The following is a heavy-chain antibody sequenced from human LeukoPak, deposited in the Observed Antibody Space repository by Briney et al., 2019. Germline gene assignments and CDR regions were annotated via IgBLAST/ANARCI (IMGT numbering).Heavy chain of an antibody. D-gene: IGHD5-18*01. CDR1: GGSISSSSYY. CDR2: IYYSGST. CDR3: ARDRSGGTANQYYYYGMDV. V-gene: IGHV4-39*07. Sequence: SETLSLTCTVSGGSISSSSYYWGWIRQPPGKGLEWIGSIYYSGSTYYNPSLKSRVTISVDTSKNQFSLKLSSVTAADTAVYYCARDRSGGTANQYYYYGMDVWGQGTTVTVSS. J-gene: IGHJ6*02.